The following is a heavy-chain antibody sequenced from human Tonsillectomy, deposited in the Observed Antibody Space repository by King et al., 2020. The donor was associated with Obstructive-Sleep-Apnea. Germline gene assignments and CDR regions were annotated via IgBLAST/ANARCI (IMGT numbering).Heavy chain of an antibody. Sequence: QLQESGPGLVKPSETLSLTCTVSGGSISSSSYYWGWIRQPPGKGLEWSGSIYYSGSTYYNPSLKSRVTISVDTSKNQFSLKLSSVTAADTAVYYCAGETQTGITMARGRLEDYWGQGTLVTVSS. CDR2: IYYSGST. D-gene: IGHD3-10*01. V-gene: IGHV4-39*07. CDR1: GGSISSSSYY. CDR3: AGETQTGITMARGRLEDY. J-gene: IGHJ4*02.